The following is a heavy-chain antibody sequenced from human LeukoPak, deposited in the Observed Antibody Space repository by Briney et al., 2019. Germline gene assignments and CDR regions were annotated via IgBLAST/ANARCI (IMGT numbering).Heavy chain of an antibody. J-gene: IGHJ5*02. Sequence: ASVEVSCKASGYTFTGYYMHWVRQAPGQGLEWMGWMNPNSGNTGYAQKFQGRVTITRNTSISTAYMELSSLRSEDTAVYYCARPLTAMVTSTNWFDPWGQGTLVTVSS. V-gene: IGHV1-8*03. D-gene: IGHD5-18*01. CDR3: ARPLTAMVTSTNWFDP. CDR2: MNPNSGNT. CDR1: GYTFTGYY.